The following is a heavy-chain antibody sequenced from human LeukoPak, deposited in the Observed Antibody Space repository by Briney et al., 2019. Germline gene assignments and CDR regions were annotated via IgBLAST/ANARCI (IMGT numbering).Heavy chain of an antibody. CDR3: ASVLYCGADCYSGRYFFDY. J-gene: IGHJ4*02. CDR2: INPSGDST. V-gene: IGHV1-46*01. Sequence: ASVKVSCKASGYTFTSYDMHWVRQAPGQGLEWMGIINPSGDSTSYAQKFQGRVTMTRDTSTSTVYMELSSPRSEDTAVYYCASVLYCGADCYSGRYFFDYWGQGTLVTVSS. CDR1: GYTFTSYD. D-gene: IGHD2-21*02.